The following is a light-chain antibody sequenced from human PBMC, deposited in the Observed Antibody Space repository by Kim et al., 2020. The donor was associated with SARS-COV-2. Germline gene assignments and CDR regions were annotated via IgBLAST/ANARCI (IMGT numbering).Light chain of an antibody. Sequence: RHTATLTCTGNSNQAGNQAATWPQQHQAHAPKLLFYRNNTRPSGFSERLSASRSGNTASLTIAGLQPADAADSSGSAWDTRLNALVFGGGAQLTAL. V-gene: IGLV10-54*01. CDR3: SAWDTRLNALV. CDR2: RNN. J-gene: IGLJ2*01. CDR1: SNQAGNQA.